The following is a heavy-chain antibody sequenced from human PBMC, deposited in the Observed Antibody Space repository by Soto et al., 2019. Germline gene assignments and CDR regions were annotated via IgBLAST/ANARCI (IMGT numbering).Heavy chain of an antibody. D-gene: IGHD6-6*01. Sequence: GGSLRLSCAASGLIVRSNYMSWVRQAPGKGLEWVSVIFSDGKTYYADSVKGRFTISRDNSKNTLYLQMNSLRAEDTAVYYCARAPEYSPFDYWGQGTLVIV. J-gene: IGHJ4*02. V-gene: IGHV3-53*01. CDR1: GLIVRSNY. CDR2: IFSDGKT. CDR3: ARAPEYSPFDY.